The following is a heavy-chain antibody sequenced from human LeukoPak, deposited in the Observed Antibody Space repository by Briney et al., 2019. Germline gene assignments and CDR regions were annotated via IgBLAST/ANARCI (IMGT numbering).Heavy chain of an antibody. CDR1: GFTFSSYW. D-gene: IGHD4-17*01. Sequence: GGSLRLSCAASGFTFSSYWMSWVRQAPGKGLEWVANIKQDGSEKYYVDSVKGRFTISRDNAKNSLYLQVNSLRAEDTAVYYCARVSSNTVTTLQYFDYWGQGTLVTGSS. CDR3: ARVSSNTVTTLQYFDY. CDR2: IKQDGSEK. V-gene: IGHV3-7*01. J-gene: IGHJ4*02.